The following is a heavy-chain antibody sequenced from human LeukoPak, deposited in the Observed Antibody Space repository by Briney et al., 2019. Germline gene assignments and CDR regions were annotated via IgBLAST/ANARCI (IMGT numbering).Heavy chain of an antibody. CDR3: ARDTSGVGYYYDSSGPEGAFDI. D-gene: IGHD3-22*01. V-gene: IGHV1-18*01. CDR2: ISAYNGNT. Sequence: ASVKVSCKASGYTFTSYGISWVRQAPGQGLEWMGWISAYNGNTNYAQKLQGRVTMTTDTSTSTAYMELRSLRSDDTAVYYCARDTSGVGYYYDSSGPEGAFDIWGQGTMVTVSS. CDR1: GYTFTSYG. J-gene: IGHJ3*02.